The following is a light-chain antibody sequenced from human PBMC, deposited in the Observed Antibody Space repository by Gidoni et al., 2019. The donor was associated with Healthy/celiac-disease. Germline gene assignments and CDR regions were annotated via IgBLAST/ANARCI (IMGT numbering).Light chain of an antibody. Sequence: DIVMTQSPDSLAVSLGERATINCKSSQSVLYSSSNNQSYLAWYQQKPGQPPKLLIYWASTRESGVPDRFGGSGSGTDFTLTISSLQAEDVAVYYCQQYYSTPLTFGGGTKVEIK. J-gene: IGKJ4*01. CDR2: WAS. V-gene: IGKV4-1*01. CDR1: QSVLYSSSNNQSY. CDR3: QQYYSTPLT.